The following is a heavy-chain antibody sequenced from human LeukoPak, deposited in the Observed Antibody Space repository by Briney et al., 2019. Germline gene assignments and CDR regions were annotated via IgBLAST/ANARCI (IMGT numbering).Heavy chain of an antibody. CDR3: ARPVRGSYYY. V-gene: IGHV1-2*02. J-gene: IGHJ4*02. Sequence: ASVKVSCKASGYTFTSYDINWVRQAPGQGLEWMGWINPNSGGTNYAQKFQGRVTMTRDTSISTAYMELSRLRSDDTAVYYCARPVRGSYYYWGQGTLVTVSS. D-gene: IGHD1-26*01. CDR2: INPNSGGT. CDR1: GYTFTSYD.